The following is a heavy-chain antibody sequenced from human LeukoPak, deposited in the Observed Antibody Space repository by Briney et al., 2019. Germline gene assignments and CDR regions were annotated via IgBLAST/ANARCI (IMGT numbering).Heavy chain of an antibody. Sequence: GGSLRLSCAASGLTFSSYAMSWVRQAPGKGLEWVSVIYSGGSTYYADSVKGRFTISRDNSKNTLYLQMNSLRAEDTAVYYCARVDTYYYDSSGYSSLDYWGQGTLVTVSS. CDR2: IYSGGST. J-gene: IGHJ4*02. CDR1: GLTFSSYA. V-gene: IGHV3-66*01. D-gene: IGHD3-22*01. CDR3: ARVDTYYYDSSGYSSLDY.